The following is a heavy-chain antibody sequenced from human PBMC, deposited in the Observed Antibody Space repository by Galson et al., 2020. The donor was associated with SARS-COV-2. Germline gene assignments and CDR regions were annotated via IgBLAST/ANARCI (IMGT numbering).Heavy chain of an antibody. J-gene: IGHJ4*02. CDR2: ISYDGTTR. Sequence: GGSLRLSCAASGFTFSSSAMHCVRQARGKGLEWLAIISYDGTTRYNSDSVKGRFTISRDISKNTLYLQMNSLRPEDTAVYYCARETDGHTSSWYDYWGQGTLVTVSS. V-gene: IGHV3-30*04. CDR3: ARETDGHTSSWYDY. D-gene: IGHD6-13*01. CDR1: GFTFSSSA.